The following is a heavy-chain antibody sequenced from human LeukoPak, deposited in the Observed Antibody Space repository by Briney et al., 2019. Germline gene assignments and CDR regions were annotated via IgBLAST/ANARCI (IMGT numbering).Heavy chain of an antibody. V-gene: IGHV4-39*02. D-gene: IGHD5-18*01. J-gene: IGHJ6*02. CDR2: IYYSGST. CDR3: AGEDTAMAYCYYYGMDV. Sequence: SETLSLTCTVSGGSISSYYWGWIRQPPGKGLEWIGSIYYSGSTYYNPSLKSRVTISVDTSKNQFSLKLSSVTAADTAVYYCAGEDTAMAYCYYYGMDVWGQGTTVTVSS. CDR1: GGSISSYY.